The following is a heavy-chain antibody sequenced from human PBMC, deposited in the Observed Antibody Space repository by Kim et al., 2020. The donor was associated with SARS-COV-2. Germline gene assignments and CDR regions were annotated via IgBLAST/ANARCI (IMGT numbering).Heavy chain of an antibody. CDR3: ARKSITMVRGVGFDY. D-gene: IGHD3-10*01. CDR1: GGSFSGYY. Sequence: SETLSLTCAVYGGSFSGYYWSWIRQRPGKGLEWIGEINHSGSTNYNPSLKSRVTISVDTSKNQFSLKLSSVTAADTAVYYCARKSITMVRGVGFDYWGQGTLVTVSS. V-gene: IGHV4-34*01. CDR2: INHSGST. J-gene: IGHJ4*02.